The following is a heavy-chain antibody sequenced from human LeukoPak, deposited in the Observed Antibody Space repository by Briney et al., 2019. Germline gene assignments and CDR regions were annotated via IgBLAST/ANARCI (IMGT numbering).Heavy chain of an antibody. CDR3: ARRGYCSGGSCYSFDY. Sequence: SVPLSLPCTVSVDSISRYYWTWIRQPPGEGLEYLGHIYYRGNNNYIPSRKSRVTISVDTSKNQFSLKMSSVTAADTAVYYCARRGYCSGGSCYSFDYWGQGTLVTVSS. V-gene: IGHV4-59*01. D-gene: IGHD2-15*01. CDR1: VDSISRYY. J-gene: IGHJ4*02. CDR2: IYYRGNN.